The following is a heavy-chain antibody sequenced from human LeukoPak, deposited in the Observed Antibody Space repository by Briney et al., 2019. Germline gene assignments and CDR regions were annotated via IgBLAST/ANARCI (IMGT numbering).Heavy chain of an antibody. CDR3: ARDHSVPPHIQYYFGY. D-gene: IGHD2-2*01. CDR1: GFTFSSYG. Sequence: PGRSLRLSCAASGFTFSSYGMHWVRQAPGKGLEWVAVISYDGSNKYYADSVKGRFTISRDNSKNTLYLQMNSLRAEDTAVYYCARDHSVPPHIQYYFGYWGQGTLVTVSS. V-gene: IGHV3-30*03. CDR2: ISYDGSNK. J-gene: IGHJ4*02.